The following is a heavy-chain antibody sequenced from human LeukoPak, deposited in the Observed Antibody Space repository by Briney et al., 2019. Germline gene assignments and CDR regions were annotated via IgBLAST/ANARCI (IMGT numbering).Heavy chain of an antibody. D-gene: IGHD5-12*01. CDR3: ASGYDLPY. J-gene: IGHJ4*02. V-gene: IGHV3-48*03. Sequence: GGSLRLSCAASGFTFSSYEMNWVRQAPGKGLEWVSYISRSGSTIYCADSVKGRFTISRDNAKNSLYLQMNGLRAEDTAVYYCASGYDLPYWGQGTLVTVSS. CDR1: GFTFSSYE. CDR2: ISRSGSTI.